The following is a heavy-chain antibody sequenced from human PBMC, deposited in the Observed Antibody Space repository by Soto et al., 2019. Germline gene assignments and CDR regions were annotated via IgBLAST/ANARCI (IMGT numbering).Heavy chain of an antibody. CDR1: GGSFCGYY. CDR2: INHSGST. J-gene: IGHJ5*02. Sequence: ETLSLTCAVYGGSFCGYYWSWIRQPPGEGLEWIGEINHSGSTNYNPSLKSRVTISVDTSKNQFSLKLSSVTAADTAVYYCASREDIVVVVAATPGWFDPWGQGTLVTVSS. CDR3: ASREDIVVVVAATPGWFDP. V-gene: IGHV4-34*01. D-gene: IGHD2-15*01.